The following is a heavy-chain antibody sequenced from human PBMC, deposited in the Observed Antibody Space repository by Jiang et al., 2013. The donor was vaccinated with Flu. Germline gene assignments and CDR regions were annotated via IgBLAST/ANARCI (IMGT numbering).Heavy chain of an antibody. V-gene: IGHV6-1*01. J-gene: IGHJ2*01. Sequence: AISGDSVSSSSSAWNWIRQSPSRGLEWLGRTYYKSKWYNDYTVSEKSRITISPDTSKNQVSLQLNFVTPEDTAVYFCARDGGGGYHWYFDLWGRGTLVTVSS. D-gene: IGHD5-12*01. CDR2: TYYKSKWYN. CDR1: GDSVSSSSSA. CDR3: ARDGGGGYHWYFDL.